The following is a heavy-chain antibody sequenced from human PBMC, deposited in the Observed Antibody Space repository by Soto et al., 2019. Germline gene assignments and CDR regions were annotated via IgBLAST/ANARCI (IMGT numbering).Heavy chain of an antibody. V-gene: IGHV3-21*01. Sequence: GGSLRLSCAASGFTFRSFTMNWVRQAPGKGLEWVSTISSNSAYIYYTNALRGRFTISRDNAKNSLHLQMNSLRAEDTAVYYCTRDASRDSSARGWFDPSGPGTLVTVSS. CDR2: ISSNSAYI. D-gene: IGHD6-13*01. CDR3: TRDASRDSSARGWFDP. CDR1: GFTFRSFT. J-gene: IGHJ5*02.